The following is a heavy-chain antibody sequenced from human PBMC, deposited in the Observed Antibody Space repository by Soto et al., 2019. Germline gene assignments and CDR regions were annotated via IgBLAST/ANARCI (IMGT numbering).Heavy chain of an antibody. CDR1: GFTFSSYS. CDR2: ISSSSSYI. Sequence: GGSLRLSCAASGFTFSSYSMNWVRQAPGKGLEWVSSISSSSSYIYYADSVKGRFTISRDNAKNSLYLQMNSLRAEDTAVYYCAREGLLWFGELLDAFDIWGQGTMVTDSS. CDR3: AREGLLWFGELLDAFDI. V-gene: IGHV3-21*01. D-gene: IGHD3-10*01. J-gene: IGHJ3*02.